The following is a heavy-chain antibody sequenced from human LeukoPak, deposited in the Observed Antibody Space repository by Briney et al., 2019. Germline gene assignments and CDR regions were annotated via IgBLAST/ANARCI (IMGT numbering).Heavy chain of an antibody. D-gene: IGHD4-17*01. J-gene: IGHJ4*02. CDR3: ARIYGDYEPFDY. CDR2: INHSGST. Sequence: PSETLSLTCAVYGGSFSGYYWSWIRQPPGKGLEWIGEINHSGSTNYNPSLKSRVTISVDASKNQFSLKLSSVTAADTAVYYCARIYGDYEPFDYWGQGTLVTVSS. V-gene: IGHV4-34*01. CDR1: GGSFSGYY.